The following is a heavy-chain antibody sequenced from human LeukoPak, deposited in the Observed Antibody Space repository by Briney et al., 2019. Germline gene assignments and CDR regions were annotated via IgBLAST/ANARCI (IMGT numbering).Heavy chain of an antibody. Sequence: GASVKVSCKVSGYTLTELSMHWVRQAPGKGLEWMGGFDPEDGETIYAQKFQGRVTMTEDTSTDTAYMELSSLRSEDTAVYYCAKGGYSYGSADFGYWGQGTLVTVSS. D-gene: IGHD5-18*01. J-gene: IGHJ4*02. V-gene: IGHV1-24*01. CDR2: FDPEDGET. CDR3: AKGGYSYGSADFGY. CDR1: GYTLTELS.